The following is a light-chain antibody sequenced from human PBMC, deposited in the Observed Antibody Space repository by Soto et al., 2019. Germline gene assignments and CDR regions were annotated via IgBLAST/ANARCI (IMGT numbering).Light chain of an antibody. J-gene: IGLJ1*01. CDR1: SSDVGGNKY. Sequence: QSVLTQPASVSGSPGQSITISCTGTSSDVGGNKYVSWYQQYPGKAPKLMICDVSNRPSGVSNRFSGSKSGNTASLTISGLQAEDEADYYCSAVKGTSYVFGTGTKVTVL. CDR2: DVS. CDR3: SAVKGTSYV. V-gene: IGLV2-14*03.